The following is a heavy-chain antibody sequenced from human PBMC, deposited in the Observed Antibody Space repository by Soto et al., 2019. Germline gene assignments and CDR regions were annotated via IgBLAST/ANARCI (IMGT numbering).Heavy chain of an antibody. Sequence: SETLSLTCTVPGGSISSGDYYWSWILHHPEKGLEWIGYIYYSGSTYYNPSLKSRVTISVDTSKNQFSLKLSSVTAADTAVYYCARDYGGLNHRWLQFHEDWYFALWGRGTLVTVSS. CDR2: IYYSGST. CDR1: GGSISSGDYY. J-gene: IGHJ2*01. V-gene: IGHV4-30-4*01. D-gene: IGHD5-12*01. CDR3: ARDYGGLNHRWLQFHEDWYFAL.